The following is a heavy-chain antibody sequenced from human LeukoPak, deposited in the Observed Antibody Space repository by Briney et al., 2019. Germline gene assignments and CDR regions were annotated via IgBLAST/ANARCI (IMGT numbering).Heavy chain of an antibody. D-gene: IGHD2-15*01. Sequence: GGTLRLSCAASGFTFSSYGMSWVRQAPGKGLEWVSSISSTGGTTYYADSVKGRFTISRDNSKNTLYLQMNSLRAEDTAIYYCAKNGDRGAYCTGGTCYPYFYYYMDVWGKGTTVTI. CDR1: GFTFSSYG. V-gene: IGHV3-23*01. J-gene: IGHJ6*03. CDR2: ISSTGGTT. CDR3: AKNGDRGAYCTGGTCYPYFYYYMDV.